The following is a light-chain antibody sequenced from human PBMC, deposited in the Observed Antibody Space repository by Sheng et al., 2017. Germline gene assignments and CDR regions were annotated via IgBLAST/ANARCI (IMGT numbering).Light chain of an antibody. CDR3: QQSYRTPRT. CDR2: GAS. Sequence: DIQMTQSPSSLSASVGDTVTITCRASQSISTYLNWYQQKPGKAPILLIFGASSLQSGVPSRFSGSGAGTDFTLTISSLQPGDFATYYCQQSYRTPRTFGQGTNLAIK. CDR1: QSISTY. V-gene: IGKV1-39*01. J-gene: IGKJ2*01.